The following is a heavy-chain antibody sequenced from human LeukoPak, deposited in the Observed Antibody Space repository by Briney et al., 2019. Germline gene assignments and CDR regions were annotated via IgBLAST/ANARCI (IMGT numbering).Heavy chain of an antibody. D-gene: IGHD2-15*01. CDR3: ARDPLDCSGGSCPYWYFDL. V-gene: IGHV4-4*07. Sequence: PSETLSLTCTVSGGSISSYYWSWIRQPAGKGLEWIGRIYTSGSTNYNPSLKSRVTMSVDTSKNQFSLKLSSVTAADTAVYYCARDPLDCSGGSCPYWYFDLWGQGTLVTVSS. CDR2: IYTSGST. J-gene: IGHJ2*01. CDR1: GGSISSYY.